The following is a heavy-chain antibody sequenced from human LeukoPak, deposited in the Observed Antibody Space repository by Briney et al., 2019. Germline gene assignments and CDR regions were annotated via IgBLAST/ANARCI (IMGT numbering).Heavy chain of an antibody. D-gene: IGHD3-10*01. V-gene: IGHV3-23*01. CDR1: GFTFSSYG. J-gene: IGHJ4*02. Sequence: WGSLRLSCAASGFTFSSYGMSWVCQAPGKGLEWVSAISGSGGSTYYADSVKGRFTISRDNSKNTLYLQMNSLRAEDTAVYYCAKGAGDYYGSGSYYHFDYWGQGTLVTVSS. CDR2: ISGSGGST. CDR3: AKGAGDYYGSGSYYHFDY.